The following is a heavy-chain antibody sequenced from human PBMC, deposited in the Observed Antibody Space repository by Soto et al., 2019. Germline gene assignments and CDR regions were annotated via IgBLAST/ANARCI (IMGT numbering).Heavy chain of an antibody. Sequence: QITLKESGPTLVKPTQTLTLTCTFSGFSLITSGVGLGWIRQPQGKALEWLALIYWDDVKRYSPSLRSRLPITKDTSKNQVLITMNNLGRVDTATYYCAHRQEQQPDCYSYAMDVWGQGTTVTVSS. J-gene: IGHJ6*02. D-gene: IGHD1-26*01. CDR1: GFSLITSGVG. CDR3: AHRQEQQPDCYSYAMDV. CDR2: IYWDDVK. V-gene: IGHV2-5*02.